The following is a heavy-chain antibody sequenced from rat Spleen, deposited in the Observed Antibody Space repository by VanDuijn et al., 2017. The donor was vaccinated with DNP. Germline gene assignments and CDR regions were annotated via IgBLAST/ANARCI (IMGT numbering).Heavy chain of an antibody. CDR2: ILYDGSNT. J-gene: IGHJ2*01. V-gene: IGHV5-7*01. D-gene: IGHD1-2*01. CDR1: GFSFRDYD. Sequence: EVQLVESGGGLVQPGRSLKLSCVASGFSFRDYDMAWVRQAPKKGLKWVTTILYDGSNTYYRDTVKGRFTISRDNARSILYLQMDSLGSEDTATYYCATAIGDYWGQGVMVTVSS. CDR3: ATAIGDY.